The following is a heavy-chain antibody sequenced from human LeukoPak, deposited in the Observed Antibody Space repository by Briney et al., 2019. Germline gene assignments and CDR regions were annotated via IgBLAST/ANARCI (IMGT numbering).Heavy chain of an antibody. CDR1: GFTFSSYS. CDR2: ISSSSSYI. V-gene: IGHV3-21*01. J-gene: IGHJ5*02. D-gene: IGHD3-22*01. CDR3: ARGPVVVITDNWFDP. Sequence: PGGSLRLSCAASGFTFSSYSMTWVRQAPGKGLEWVSSISSSSSYIYYADSVKGRFTISRDNAKNSLYLQMNSLRAEDTAVYYCARGPVVVITDNWFDPWGQGTLVTVSS.